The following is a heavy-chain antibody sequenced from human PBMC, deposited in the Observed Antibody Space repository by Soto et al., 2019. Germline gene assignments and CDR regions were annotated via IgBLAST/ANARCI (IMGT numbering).Heavy chain of an antibody. CDR1: GFTFSSYW. D-gene: IGHD3-3*01. CDR2: IKQDGSEK. Sequence: GGSLRLSCAASGFTFSSYWMSWVRQAPGKGLEWVANIKQDGSEKYYVDSVKGRFTISRDNAKNSLYLQMNSLRAEDTAVYYCAREVRVSIFEYYYYMDVWGKGTTVTVSS. J-gene: IGHJ6*03. CDR3: AREVRVSIFEYYYYMDV. V-gene: IGHV3-7*01.